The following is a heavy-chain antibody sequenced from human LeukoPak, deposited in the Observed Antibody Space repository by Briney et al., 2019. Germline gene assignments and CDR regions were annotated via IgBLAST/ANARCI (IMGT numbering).Heavy chain of an antibody. J-gene: IGHJ6*02. CDR1: GFTFPSSG. CDR2: IVVGSGNT. Sequence: SVKVSCKASGFTFPSSGVQWVRQARGQRLEWIGWIVVGSGNTSYAQKFQERVTITRDMSTSTAYMELSSLRSEDTVVYYCAAVGWEYSSSPLPMDVWGQGTTVTVSS. D-gene: IGHD6-6*01. CDR3: AAVGWEYSSSPLPMDV. V-gene: IGHV1-58*01.